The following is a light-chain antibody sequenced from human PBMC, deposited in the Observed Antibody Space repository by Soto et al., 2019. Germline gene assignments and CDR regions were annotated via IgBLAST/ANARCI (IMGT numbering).Light chain of an antibody. Sequence: QSALTQPASVSGSPGQSITISCTGTSSDVGGYNYVSWYQQHPGKAPKLMIYDVSNRPSGVSNRFSGSKSANTASLTISGLQAEDEADYYCSSYTSSSTRVFGTGTKLTAL. V-gene: IGLV2-14*01. J-gene: IGLJ1*01. CDR1: SSDVGGYNY. CDR2: DVS. CDR3: SSYTSSSTRV.